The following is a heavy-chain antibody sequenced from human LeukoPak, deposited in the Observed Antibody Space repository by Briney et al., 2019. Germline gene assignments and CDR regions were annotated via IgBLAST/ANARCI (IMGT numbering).Heavy chain of an antibody. V-gene: IGHV4-34*01. Sequence: SGTLALTCAVYGGSFTGYYWSWIRQPPGKGLEWIGEINHSGSTYYTPSLKSRATISVDTSKNLFSLKLSSVTAADTAVYYCARGPSSGWYHLWGQGTLVTVSS. CDR1: GGSFTGYY. CDR3: ARGPSSGWYHL. CDR2: INHSGST. D-gene: IGHD6-19*01. J-gene: IGHJ5*02.